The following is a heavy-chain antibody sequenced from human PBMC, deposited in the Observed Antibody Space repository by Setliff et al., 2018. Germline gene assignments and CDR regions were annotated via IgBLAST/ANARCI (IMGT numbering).Heavy chain of an antibody. CDR2: ISYDGRTD. D-gene: IGHD3-22*01. Sequence: PGGSLRLSCAASGFSFRTYAMSWVRQAPGKGPEWVALISYDGRTDYYADSVRGRFTISRDNSKSTLYLQMNSLRAEDTAVYYCAKDGDNYHDSGDYYHEFDYWGQGAQVTVSS. CDR1: GFSFRTYA. V-gene: IGHV3-30*07. J-gene: IGHJ4*02. CDR3: AKDGDNYHDSGDYYHEFDY.